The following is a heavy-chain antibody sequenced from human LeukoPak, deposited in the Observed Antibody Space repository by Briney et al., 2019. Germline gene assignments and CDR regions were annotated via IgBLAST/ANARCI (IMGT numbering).Heavy chain of an antibody. V-gene: IGHV3-30*03. CDR3: ARENIVVVPKPIPNWFDP. Sequence: GGSLRLSCAASGFTFSSYGMHWVRQAPGKGLEWVAVISYDGSNKYYADSVKGRFTISRDNAKNSLYLQMNSLRAEDTAVYYCARENIVVVPKPIPNWFDPWGQGTLVTVSS. D-gene: IGHD2-2*01. CDR2: ISYDGSNK. J-gene: IGHJ5*02. CDR1: GFTFSSYG.